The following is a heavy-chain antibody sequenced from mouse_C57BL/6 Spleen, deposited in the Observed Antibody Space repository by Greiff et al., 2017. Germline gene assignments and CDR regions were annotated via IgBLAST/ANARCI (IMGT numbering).Heavy chain of an antibody. D-gene: IGHD1-1*01. J-gene: IGHJ2*01. CDR3: ARNPDYYGSLYFDY. Sequence: QVQLQQSGAELVRPGTSVKVSCKASGYAFTNYLIEWVKQRPGQGLEWIGVINPGSGGTNYNEKFKGKATLTADKSSSTAYMQLSSLTSEDSAVYFCARNPDYYGSLYFDYWGQGTTLTVSS. CDR2: INPGSGGT. V-gene: IGHV1-54*01. CDR1: GYAFTNYL.